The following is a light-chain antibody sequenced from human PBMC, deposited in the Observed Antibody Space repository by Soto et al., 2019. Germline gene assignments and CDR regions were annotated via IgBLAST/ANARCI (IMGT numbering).Light chain of an antibody. J-gene: IGKJ1*01. CDR1: QSVSSN. V-gene: IGKV3-15*01. Sequence: EIVMTQSPATLSVSPGERATLSCRASQSVSSNLAWYQQKPGQAPRLLIYGASTRATGIPARFSGSGSGTEFTLTISSLQSEDFAXXXXXQXNNWPGTFGQGTKVEIK. CDR2: GAS. CDR3: XQXNNWPGT.